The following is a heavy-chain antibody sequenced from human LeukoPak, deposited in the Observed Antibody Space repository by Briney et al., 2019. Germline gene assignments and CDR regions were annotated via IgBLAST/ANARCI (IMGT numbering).Heavy chain of an antibody. V-gene: IGHV1-18*01. CDR2: ISAYNGNT. Sequence: ASVKVSCKASGYTFTSYGISWVRQAPGQGLEWMGWISAYNGNTNYAQKLQGRVTITTDTSTSTAYMELRSLRSDDTAVYYCARGSQVVITTPSFDYWGQGTLVTVSS. CDR1: GYTFTSYG. J-gene: IGHJ4*02. CDR3: ARGSQVVITTPSFDY. D-gene: IGHD3-22*01.